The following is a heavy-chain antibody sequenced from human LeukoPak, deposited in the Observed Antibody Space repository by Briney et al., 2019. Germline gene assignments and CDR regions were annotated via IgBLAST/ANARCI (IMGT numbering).Heavy chain of an antibody. Sequence: SETLSLTCAVYGGSVRGYYWSWIRQPPGKGLEWIGEINHSGSTNYNPSLKSRVTISVDTSKNQFSLKLSSVTAEDTAVYYCARVLETDCRGGSCYSGLDYWGQGTLVTVSS. CDR1: GGSVRGYY. CDR3: ARVLETDCRGGSCYSGLDY. J-gene: IGHJ4*02. D-gene: IGHD2-15*01. CDR2: INHSGST. V-gene: IGHV4-34*01.